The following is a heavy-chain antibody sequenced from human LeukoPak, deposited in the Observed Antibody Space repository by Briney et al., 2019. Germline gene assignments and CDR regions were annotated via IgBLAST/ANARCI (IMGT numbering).Heavy chain of an antibody. V-gene: IGHV3-21*01. J-gene: IGHJ4*02. CDR2: VSGSSSHI. Sequence: PGGSLRLSCATSGFTFCSHAINWVRQAPGKGLEWLSSVSGSSSHIYYADSVKGRFTISRDNAKNSLYLQMNSLRDEDTAVYSCAIHFNDYVAGIHYWGQGTLVTVSS. D-gene: IGHD4-17*01. CDR1: GFTFCSHA. CDR3: AIHFNDYVAGIHY.